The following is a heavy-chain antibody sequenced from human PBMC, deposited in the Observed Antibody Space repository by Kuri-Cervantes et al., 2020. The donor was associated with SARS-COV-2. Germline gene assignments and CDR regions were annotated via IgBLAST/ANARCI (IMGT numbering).Heavy chain of an antibody. J-gene: IGHJ4*02. D-gene: IGHD1-26*01. CDR3: AREAVGATNDY. CDR1: GFTVSSNY. V-gene: IGHV3-66*02. Sequence: GGSLRLSCAASGFTVSSNYMSWVRQAPGKGLEWVSVIYSGGSTYYADSVKGRFTISRDNSKNTLYLQMNSLRAEDTAVYYCAREAVGATNDYWGQGTLVTVSS. CDR2: IYSGGST.